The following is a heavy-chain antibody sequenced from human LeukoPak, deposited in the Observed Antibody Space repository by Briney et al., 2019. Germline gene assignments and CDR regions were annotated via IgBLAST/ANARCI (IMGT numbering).Heavy chain of an antibody. V-gene: IGHV3-33*01. CDR1: GFTFSSYG. CDR2: IWYDGSNK. D-gene: IGHD2-2*01. J-gene: IGHJ4*02. Sequence: GGSLRLSCAASGFTFSSYGMHWVRQAPGKGLEWEAVIWYDGSNKYYADSVKGRFTISRDNSKNTLYLQMNSLRAEDTAVYYCARLYCSSTSCYFDYWGQGTLVTVSS. CDR3: ARLYCSSTSCYFDY.